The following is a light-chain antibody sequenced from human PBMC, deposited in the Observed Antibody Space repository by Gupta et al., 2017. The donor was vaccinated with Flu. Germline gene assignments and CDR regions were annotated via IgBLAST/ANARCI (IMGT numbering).Light chain of an antibody. CDR2: AES. CDR3: QQSDTTASIT. V-gene: IGKV1-39*01. J-gene: IGKJ5*01. CDR1: QSISSY. Sequence: DIQMTQSPSALSLSVVDRVTITCRASQSISSYLNWYQQKPGNAPKRLIYAESSCHSGLPSTFSGPGYGLDFTLTSSLRQPEDFPTYYFQQSDTTASITFGPGTRLEIQ.